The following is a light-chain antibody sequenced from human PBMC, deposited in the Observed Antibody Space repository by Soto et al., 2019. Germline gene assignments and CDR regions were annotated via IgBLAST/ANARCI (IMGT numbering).Light chain of an antibody. Sequence: QSVLTQPASVSGSPGQSITISCTGTSSDVGGYNYVSWYQQHPGKAPKPMIYEVTNRPSGVSNRFSGSKSGNRASLTISGLQAEDEADYYCSSYTDSSNYVFGTGTKVTVL. J-gene: IGLJ1*01. CDR1: SSDVGGYNY. CDR2: EVT. V-gene: IGLV2-14*01. CDR3: SSYTDSSNYV.